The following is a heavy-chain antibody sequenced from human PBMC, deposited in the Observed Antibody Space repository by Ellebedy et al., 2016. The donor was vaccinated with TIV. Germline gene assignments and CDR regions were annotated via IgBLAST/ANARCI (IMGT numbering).Heavy chain of an antibody. CDR1: GGTFSSYA. D-gene: IGHD3-22*01. Sequence: SVKVSCXASGGTFSSYAISWVRQAPGQGLEWMGGIIPIFGTANYAQKFQGRVTITADESTSTAYMELSSLRSEDTAVYYCARVVYYDSSGYSSYAFDIWGQGTMVTVSS. J-gene: IGHJ3*02. CDR2: IIPIFGTA. CDR3: ARVVYYDSSGYSSYAFDI. V-gene: IGHV1-69*13.